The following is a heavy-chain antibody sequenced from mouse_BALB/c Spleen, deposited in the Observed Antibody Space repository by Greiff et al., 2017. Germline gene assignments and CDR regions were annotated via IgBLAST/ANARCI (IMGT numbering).Heavy chain of an antibody. D-gene: IGHD2-2*01. CDR2: ISSGGSYT. Sequence: EVKLVESGGGLVKPGGSLKLSCAASGFTFSSYTMSWVRQTPEKRLEWVATISSGGSYTYYPDSVKGRFTISRDNAKNTLYLQMSSLKSEDTAMYYCTRDEEYRGYDWFAYWGQGTLVTVSA. CDR1: GFTFSSYT. V-gene: IGHV5-6-4*01. J-gene: IGHJ3*01. CDR3: TRDEEYRGYDWFAY.